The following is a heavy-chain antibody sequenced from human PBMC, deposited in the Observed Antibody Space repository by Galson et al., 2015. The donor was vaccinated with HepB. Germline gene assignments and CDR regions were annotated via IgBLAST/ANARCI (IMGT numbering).Heavy chain of an antibody. CDR3: ARAGAAATHMIYYYYGMDV. CDR1: GFTVSSNY. J-gene: IGHJ6*02. V-gene: IGHV3-53*01. CDR2: IYSGGST. D-gene: IGHD2-15*01. Sequence: SLRLSCAASGFTVSSNYMSWVRQAPGKGLEWVSVIYSGGSTYYADSVKGRFTISRDNSKNTLYLQMNSLRAEDTAVYYCARAGAAATHMIYYYYGMDVWGQGTTVTVSS.